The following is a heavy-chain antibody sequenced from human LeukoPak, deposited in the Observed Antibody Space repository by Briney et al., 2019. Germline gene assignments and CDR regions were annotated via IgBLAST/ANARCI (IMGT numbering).Heavy chain of an antibody. V-gene: IGHV4-30-2*01. CDR1: GGSISSGGYY. CDR2: IYHSGST. CDR3: ATYDDPGYSSVGDRAP. J-gene: IGHJ5*02. Sequence: SETLSLTCTVSGGSISSGGYYWSWIRQPPGKGLEWIGYIYHSGSTYYNPSLKSRVTISVDTSKNQFSLKLSSVTAAGTAVYYCATYDDPGYSSVGDRAPWGQGTLVTVSS. D-gene: IGHD6-19*01.